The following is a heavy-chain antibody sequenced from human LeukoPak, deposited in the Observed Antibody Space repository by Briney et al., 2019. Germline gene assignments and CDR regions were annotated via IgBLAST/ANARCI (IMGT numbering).Heavy chain of an antibody. V-gene: IGHV3-NL1*01. D-gene: IGHD3-16*02. J-gene: IGHJ4*02. Sequence: GRSLRLSCVVSGFTFSNYGMHWVRQTPGKGLEWVSVIYSGGSTYYADSVKGRFTISRDNSKNTLYLQMNSLRAEDTAVYYCARSDIVTFGGVIVTPFDYWGQGTLVTVSS. CDR1: GFTFSNYG. CDR2: IYSGGST. CDR3: ARSDIVTFGGVIVTPFDY.